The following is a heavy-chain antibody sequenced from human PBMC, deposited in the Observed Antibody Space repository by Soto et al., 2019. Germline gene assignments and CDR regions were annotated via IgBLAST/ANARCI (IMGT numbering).Heavy chain of an antibody. V-gene: IGHV3-23*01. CDR1: GITFSTYA. J-gene: IGHJ6*02. CDR2: ISGSGDDT. D-gene: IGHD6-19*01. CDR3: AKLDRYSSGWSYYAPEYYYYGMDV. Sequence: VQLLESGGGLVQPGGSLRLSCAASGITFSTYALSWVRQSPGTGLEWVSAISGSGDDTYYTHSVKGRFTISRDNSKNTLSLQMDSLRVEDTATYYCAKLDRYSSGWSYYAPEYYYYGMDVWGQGTTVTVSS.